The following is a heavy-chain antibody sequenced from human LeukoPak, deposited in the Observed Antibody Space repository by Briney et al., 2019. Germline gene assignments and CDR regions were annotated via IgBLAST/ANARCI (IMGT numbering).Heavy chain of an antibody. V-gene: IGHV3-30*02. D-gene: IGHD2-2*01. Sequence: GGSLRLSCAASGFTFSSYGMHWVRQAPGKGLEWLTFIRYEGSSKYYADSVKGRFTISRDNSKNTLYLQMNSLRAEDTAVYYCARDIVVVPLVMGWFDPWGQGTLVTVSS. CDR2: IRYEGSSK. CDR1: GFTFSSYG. CDR3: ARDIVVVPLVMGWFDP. J-gene: IGHJ5*02.